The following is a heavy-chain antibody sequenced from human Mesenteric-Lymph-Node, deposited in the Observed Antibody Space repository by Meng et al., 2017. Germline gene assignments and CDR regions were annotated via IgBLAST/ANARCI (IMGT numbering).Heavy chain of an antibody. Sequence: GESLKISCAASGFTFSSYSMNWVRQAPGKGLEWVSSISSSSYIYYADSVKGRFTISRDNAKNSLYLQMNSLRAEDTAVYYCARDFDPFWSSGWYTPPDYWGQGTLVTVSS. CDR3: ARDFDPFWSSGWYTPPDY. D-gene: IGHD6-19*01. V-gene: IGHV3-21*01. CDR1: GFTFSSYS. CDR2: ISSSSYI. J-gene: IGHJ4*02.